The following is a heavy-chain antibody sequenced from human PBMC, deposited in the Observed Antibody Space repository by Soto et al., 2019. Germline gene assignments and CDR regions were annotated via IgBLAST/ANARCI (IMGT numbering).Heavy chain of an antibody. J-gene: IGHJ6*02. CDR3: GVNYGRYCYYGMDV. CDR2: MYYSGST. CDR1: GGSLSSYY. D-gene: IGHD4-17*01. V-gene: IGHV4-59*01. Sequence: SETLSLTCTASGGSLSSYYWSWIRQPPGKGLEWIGYMYYSGSTNYNPSLKSRVTISVDTSKNKFSLKLSSVTAADTAVYYCGVNYGRYCYYGMDVWGQGTTVTVSS.